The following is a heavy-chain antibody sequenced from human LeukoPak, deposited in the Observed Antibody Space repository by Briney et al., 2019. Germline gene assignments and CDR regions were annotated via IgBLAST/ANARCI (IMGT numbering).Heavy chain of an antibody. V-gene: IGHV1-2*02. Sequence: ASVKVSCKPSGYSFTAYYMHLVRQAPGQGLEWMGWINPNSGDTKYAQNFQDSVTMPWDTSVSTAYMELSSLRSEDTAVYYCAIVPRYSELDAFDIWGQGTMVTVSS. D-gene: IGHD3-9*01. J-gene: IGHJ3*02. CDR3: AIVPRYSELDAFDI. CDR2: INPNSGDT. CDR1: GYSFTAYY.